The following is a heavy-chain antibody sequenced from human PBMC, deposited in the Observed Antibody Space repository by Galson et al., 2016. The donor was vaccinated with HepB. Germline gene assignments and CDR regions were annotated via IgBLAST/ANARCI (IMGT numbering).Heavy chain of an antibody. J-gene: IGHJ3*02. D-gene: IGHD3-10*01. Sequence: QSGAEVKKPGESLKISCKGSGYSFTSQWIGWVRQMPRKGLEWMGFIYPGDSATRYSPSFQGQVTISADKSMNTAYLQWSSLKASDTAMYYCAVAGITSSSGFDIWGLGTMVTVSS. CDR1: GYSFTSQW. V-gene: IGHV5-51*01. CDR3: AVAGITSSSGFDI. CDR2: IYPGDSAT.